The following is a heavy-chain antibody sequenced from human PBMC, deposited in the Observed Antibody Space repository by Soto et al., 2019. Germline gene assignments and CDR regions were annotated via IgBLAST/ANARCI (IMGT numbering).Heavy chain of an antibody. V-gene: IGHV4-59*01. CDR2: IYYSGST. Sequence: SETLSLTCTVSGGSISTYYWSWIRQPPGEGLEWIGYIYYSGSTNYNPSLKSRVTMSVDTSKNQFSLKLSSVTAADTAVYYCARIAGYSSGWYLFNWFDPWGQGTLVTVSS. CDR1: GGSISTYY. J-gene: IGHJ5*02. D-gene: IGHD6-19*01. CDR3: ARIAGYSSGWYLFNWFDP.